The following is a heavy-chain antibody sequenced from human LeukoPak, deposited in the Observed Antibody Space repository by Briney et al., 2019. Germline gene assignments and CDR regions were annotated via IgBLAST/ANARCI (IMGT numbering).Heavy chain of an antibody. V-gene: IGHV3-23*01. CDR1: GLTFSSYA. CDR3: AKDYPSTGCSGGSCYLRFSY. J-gene: IGHJ4*02. Sequence: GGPLRLSCAAPGLTFSSYAMSWVRQAPGKGLEWVSAISGSGGSTYYADSVKGRFTISRDNSKNTLYLQMNSLRAEDTAVYYCAKDYPSTGCSGGSCYLRFSYWGQGTLVTVSS. D-gene: IGHD2-15*01. CDR2: ISGSGGST.